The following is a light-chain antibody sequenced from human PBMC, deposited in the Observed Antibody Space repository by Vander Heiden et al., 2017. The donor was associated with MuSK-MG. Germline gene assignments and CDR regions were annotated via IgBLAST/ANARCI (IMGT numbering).Light chain of an antibody. J-gene: IGKJ1*01. CDR2: STS. CDR3: QQSYSMPWT. Sequence: ESQMTQSPSSLSASVGDIVTITCRTRQSISSFLNWYQQTPGKVPNLLVYSTSTLEGGVPSRFSGSGSETDFSLTISKQQPEDFATYYCQQSYSMPWTFGQGTRLEIK. CDR1: QSISSF. V-gene: IGKV1-39*01.